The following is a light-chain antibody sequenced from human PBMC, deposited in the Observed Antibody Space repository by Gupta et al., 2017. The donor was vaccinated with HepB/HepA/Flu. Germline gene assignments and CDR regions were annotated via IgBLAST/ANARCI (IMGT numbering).Light chain of an antibody. CDR3: QQSDSTPIT. CDR2: AAS. V-gene: IGKV1-39*01. CDR1: QSISSY. J-gene: IGKJ4*01. Sequence: DIQMTESPSSLSASVGDRVTITCRASQSISSYLNWYQQKPGNAPKLLIYAASSLQSGVPSRFSGSGSGTDFTLTISRQQPEDFATYYCQQSDSTPITFGGGTKVEIK.